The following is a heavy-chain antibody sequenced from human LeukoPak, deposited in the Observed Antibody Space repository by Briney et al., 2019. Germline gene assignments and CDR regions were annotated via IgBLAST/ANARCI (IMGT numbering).Heavy chain of an antibody. CDR1: GGSISGSTNY. Sequence: SETLSLTCIVSGGSISGSTNYWGWIRQPPGKGLEWIGRIYYSGSTYYNPSLKSRVTISVDTSKNQFSLKLSSVTAADTAVYYCTSLYCSGGSCPQDYWGQGTLVTVSS. CDR2: IYYSGST. V-gene: IGHV4-39*07. D-gene: IGHD2-15*01. CDR3: TSLYCSGGSCPQDY. J-gene: IGHJ4*02.